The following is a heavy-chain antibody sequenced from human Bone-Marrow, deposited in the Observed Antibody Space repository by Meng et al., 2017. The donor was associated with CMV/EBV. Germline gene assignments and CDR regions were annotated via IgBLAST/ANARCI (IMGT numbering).Heavy chain of an antibody. D-gene: IGHD2-2*01. CDR2: IYYSGST. CDR1: GGSISSSSYY. CDR3: AGSTLGYCSSTSCLNYYYGMDV. V-gene: IGHV4-39*01. J-gene: IGHJ6*02. Sequence: SETLSLTCTVSGGSISSSSYYWGWIRQPPGKGLEWIGSIYYSGSTYYNPSLKSRVTISVDTSKNQFSLKLSSVNAADTAVYYCAGSTLGYCSSTSCLNYYYGMDVWGQGTTVTVSS.